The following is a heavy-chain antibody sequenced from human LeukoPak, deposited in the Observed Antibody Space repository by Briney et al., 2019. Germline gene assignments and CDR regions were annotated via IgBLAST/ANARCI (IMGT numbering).Heavy chain of an antibody. CDR1: GYTFTSYY. CDR3: ARDTYYFDY. J-gene: IGHJ4*02. CDR2: INPSGGGT. V-gene: IGHV1-46*01. Sequence: ASVKVSCKASGYTFTSYYMHWMRQAPGQGLEWMGIINPSGGGTSYAQNFQGRVTMTKNTSTTTVYMELSSLRSEDTAVYYCARDTYYFDYWGQGTLVTVSS.